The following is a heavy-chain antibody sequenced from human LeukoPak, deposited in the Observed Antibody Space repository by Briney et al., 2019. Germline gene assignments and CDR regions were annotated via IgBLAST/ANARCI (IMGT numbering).Heavy chain of an antibody. J-gene: IGHJ4*02. CDR1: GGSFSGYY. V-gene: IGHV4-34*01. CDR2: INRSGST. Sequence: SETRSLTCAVYGGSFSGYYWSWIRQPPGKGLEWIGEINRSGSTNYNPSLKSRVTISVDTSKNQFSLKLSSVTAADTAVYYCAREGGPSFDYWGQGTLVTVSS. CDR3: AREGGPSFDY. D-gene: IGHD2-15*01.